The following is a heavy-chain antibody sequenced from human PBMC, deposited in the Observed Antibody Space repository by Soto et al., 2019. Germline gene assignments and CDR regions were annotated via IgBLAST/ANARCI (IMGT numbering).Heavy chain of an antibody. V-gene: IGHV4-34*01. CDR2: INHSGST. Sequence: SETLSLTCAVYGGSFSGYYWSWIRQPPGKGLEWIGEINHSGSTNYNPSLKSRVTISVDTSKNQFSLKLSSVTAADTAVYYCARGRDSLLEWYVPNYYYYYMDVWGKGTTVTVSS. J-gene: IGHJ6*03. D-gene: IGHD3-3*01. CDR3: ARGRDSLLEWYVPNYYYYYMDV. CDR1: GGSFSGYY.